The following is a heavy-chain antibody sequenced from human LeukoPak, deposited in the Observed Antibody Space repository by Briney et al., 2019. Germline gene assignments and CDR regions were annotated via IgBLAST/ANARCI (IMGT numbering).Heavy chain of an antibody. CDR3: ARDPDYYDPGY. CDR1: GESISGFY. CDR2: IYYSGST. J-gene: IGHJ4*02. Sequence: SETLSLTCTVSGESISGFYWTWIRQPPGKGLEWIGYIYYSGSTYYNPSLKSRVTISVDTSKNQFSLKLSSVTAADTAVYYCARDPDYYDPGYWGQGTLVTVSS. D-gene: IGHD3-22*01. V-gene: IGHV4-59*12.